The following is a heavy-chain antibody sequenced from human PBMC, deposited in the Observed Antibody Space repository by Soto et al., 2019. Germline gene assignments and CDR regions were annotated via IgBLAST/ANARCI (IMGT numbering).Heavy chain of an antibody. CDR1: GVTLGAYA. CDR2: ISHNSGSV. Sequence: GGSLRLSCAACGVTLGAYALSWVRQAPGKGLEWVSFISHNSGSVKYAESVKGRFTIARDNSQNMLFLQMNSLRAEDTAIYYCLTWSHNVLTGPDGYGMDVWGQGTTVTVSS. V-gene: IGHV3-23*01. J-gene: IGHJ6*02. D-gene: IGHD3-9*01. CDR3: LTWSHNVLTGPDGYGMDV.